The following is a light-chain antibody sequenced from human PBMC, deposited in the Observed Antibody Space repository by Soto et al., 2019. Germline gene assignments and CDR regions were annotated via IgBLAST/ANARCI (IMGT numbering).Light chain of an antibody. J-gene: IGKJ5*01. V-gene: IGKV1-33*01. CDR1: QNINNY. CDR2: DAS. CDR3: QQYENLPT. Sequence: DIQVTHVPSSLSASVRARVTITFQASQNINNYLNWYQQKPGRAPKLLIYDASNLEAGVPSRFRGSGSGTDFTFTISRLQPEDIATYYCQQYENLPTFGQGTRLEIK.